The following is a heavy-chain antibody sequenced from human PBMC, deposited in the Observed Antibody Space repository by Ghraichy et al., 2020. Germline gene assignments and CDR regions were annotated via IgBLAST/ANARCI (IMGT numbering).Heavy chain of an antibody. J-gene: IGHJ5*02. CDR2: IKQDGSET. CDR1: GFTFSSSW. D-gene: IGHD6-19*01. Sequence: GALNISCAASGFTFSSSWMSWVRQAPGKGLEWVANIKQDGSETYYLDSVKGRFTVSRDNARNSLFLQMNSLSAEDTAIYFCTGLGLSGWSNWFDPWGQGTLVTVSS. CDR3: TGLGLSGWSNWFDP. V-gene: IGHV3-7*03.